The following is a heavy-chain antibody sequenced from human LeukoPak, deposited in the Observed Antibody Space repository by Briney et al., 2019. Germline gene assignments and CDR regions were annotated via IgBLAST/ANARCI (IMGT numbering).Heavy chain of an antibody. J-gene: IGHJ5*02. CDR1: GGSISSLY. D-gene: IGHD6-6*01. CDR2: IYYSGGT. V-gene: IGHV4-59*08. Sequence: SETLSLTCTISGGSISSLYWRWIRQPPGKGLEWIGSIYYSGGTNYNPSLKSRVTISVDTSKIQFSLKLSSVTAADTAVYYCARWQYTISSGWFDPWGQGTLVTVSS. CDR3: ARWQYTISSGWFDP.